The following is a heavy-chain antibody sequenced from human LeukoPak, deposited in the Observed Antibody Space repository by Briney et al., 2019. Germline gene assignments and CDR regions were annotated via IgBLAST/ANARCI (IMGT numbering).Heavy chain of an antibody. Sequence: GGSLRLSCAASGFTFSTYAMSWVRQAPGKGLEWVSAISGSFIGTYYADSVKRRFTISRDNSKNTLYLQMNNLRADDTAVYYCARGPMVQPDYWGQGTLVTVSS. CDR2: ISGSFIGT. CDR3: ARGPMVQPDY. CDR1: GFTFSTYA. V-gene: IGHV3-23*01. J-gene: IGHJ4*02. D-gene: IGHD1-1*01.